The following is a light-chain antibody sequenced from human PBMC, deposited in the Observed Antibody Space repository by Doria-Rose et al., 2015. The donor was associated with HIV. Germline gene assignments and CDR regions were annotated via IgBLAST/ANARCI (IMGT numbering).Light chain of an antibody. CDR1: QSFSSTY. Sequence: DIVLTQPPGTLSLSPGERATLSCRASQSFSSTYLAWYQQKPGQAPSLLTYDGSTRATGIPDRFSASGSGTDFTLTINRLEPEDFALYYCHQYGTSWTFGRGTKVEI. CDR2: DGS. CDR3: HQYGTSWT. J-gene: IGKJ1*01. V-gene: IGKV3-20*01.